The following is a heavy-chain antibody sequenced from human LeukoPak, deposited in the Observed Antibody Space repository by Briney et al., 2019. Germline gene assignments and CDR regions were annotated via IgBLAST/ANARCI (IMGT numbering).Heavy chain of an antibody. J-gene: IGHJ4*02. CDR1: GYTFTSYS. CDR3: ARDSYYYDSSGFEGGYFDY. CDR2: ISAYNGNT. V-gene: IGHV1-18*01. D-gene: IGHD3-22*01. Sequence: ASVKVSCKASGYTFTSYSISWVRQAPGQGLEWMGWISAYNGNTNYAQKLQGRVTMTTDTSTSTAYMELRSLRSDDTAVYYCARDSYYYDSSGFEGGYFDYWGQGTLVTVSS.